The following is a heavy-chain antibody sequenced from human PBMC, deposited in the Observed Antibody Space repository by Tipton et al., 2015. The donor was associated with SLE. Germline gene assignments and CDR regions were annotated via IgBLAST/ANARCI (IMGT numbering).Heavy chain of an antibody. CDR1: GGSISSYY. V-gene: IGHV4-4*08. CDR3: ARDGARSDYVRWFDP. CDR2: IYTSGST. Sequence: LSLTCTVSGGSISSYYWSWIRQPPGKGLEWIGYIYTSGSTNYNPSLKSRVTISVDTPKNQFSLKLSSVTAADTAVYYCARDGARSDYVRWFDPWGQGTLVTVSS. D-gene: IGHD4-17*01. J-gene: IGHJ5*02.